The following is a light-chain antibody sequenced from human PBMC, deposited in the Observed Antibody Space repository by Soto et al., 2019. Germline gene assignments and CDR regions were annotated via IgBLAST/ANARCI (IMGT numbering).Light chain of an antibody. CDR1: QSVTSSY. J-gene: IGKJ1*01. Sequence: VLTQSPGTLSLSPGERATLSCRASQSVTSSYLAWYQQKPGQAPRLLIYGASSRATGIPDRFSGSGSGTDFTITISRLEPEEFAVYYCNHYGSSPRTFGQGTKVEIK. CDR3: NHYGSSPRT. CDR2: GAS. V-gene: IGKV3-20*01.